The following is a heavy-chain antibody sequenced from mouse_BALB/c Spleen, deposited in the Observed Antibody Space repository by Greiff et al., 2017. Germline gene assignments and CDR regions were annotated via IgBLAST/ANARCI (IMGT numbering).Heavy chain of an antibody. Sequence: VQLQQSGAELVKPGASVKLSCTASGFNIKDTYMHWVKQRPEQGLEWIGRIDPANGNTKYDPKFPGKATITADTSSNTAYLQLSSLTSEDTAVYYCAPCYYGSSYGFAYWGQGTLVTVSA. J-gene: IGHJ3*01. CDR2: IDPANGNT. D-gene: IGHD1-1*01. CDR1: GFNIKDTY. CDR3: APCYYGSSYGFAY. V-gene: IGHV14-3*02.